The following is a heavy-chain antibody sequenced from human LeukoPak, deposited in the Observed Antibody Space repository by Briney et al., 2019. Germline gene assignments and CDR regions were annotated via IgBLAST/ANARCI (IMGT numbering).Heavy chain of an antibody. CDR2: ISSNGGST. D-gene: IGHD3-16*01. J-gene: IGHJ3*02. Sequence: PGGSLRLSCAASGFTFSSYAMHWVRQAPGKGLEYVSAISSNGGSTYYANSVKGRFTISRDNSKNTLYLQMGGLRAEDMAVYYCARDGGEGAFDIWGQGTMVTVSS. CDR1: GFTFSSYA. CDR3: ARDGGEGAFDI. V-gene: IGHV3-64*01.